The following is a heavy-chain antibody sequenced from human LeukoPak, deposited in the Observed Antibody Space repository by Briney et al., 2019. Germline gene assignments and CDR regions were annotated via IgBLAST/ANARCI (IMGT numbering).Heavy chain of an antibody. D-gene: IGHD6-19*01. Sequence: TGGSLRLSCAVSGFRLDGYAMHWVRQVPGKGLEWGSSINWNGSGDLYADSVKGRFTISRDNAKNSLYLHMTSLGTEDTALYYCARGRRTVAGHFDSWGQGTLVTVSS. CDR1: GFRLDGYA. CDR3: ARGRRTVAGHFDS. J-gene: IGHJ4*02. CDR2: INWNGSGD. V-gene: IGHV3-9*01.